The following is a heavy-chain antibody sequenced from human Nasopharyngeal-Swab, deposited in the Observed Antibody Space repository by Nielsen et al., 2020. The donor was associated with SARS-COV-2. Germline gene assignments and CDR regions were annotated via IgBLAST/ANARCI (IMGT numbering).Heavy chain of an antibody. V-gene: IGHV3-23*01. D-gene: IGHD2-2*01. CDR3: AKGPLIIVVDYYFDY. Sequence: WILQPPGKGLEWVSAISGSGGSTYYADSVKGRFTISRDNSKNTLYLQMNSLRAEDTAVYYCAKGPLIIVVDYYFDYWGQGTLVTVSS. CDR2: ISGSGGST. J-gene: IGHJ4*02.